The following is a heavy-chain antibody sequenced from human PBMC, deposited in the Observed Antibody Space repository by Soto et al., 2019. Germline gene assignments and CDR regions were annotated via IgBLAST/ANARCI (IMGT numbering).Heavy chain of an antibody. Sequence: ASLKVSCKTSGYTFTDYYMHWVRQAPGQGHEWMGIINPSAGNTIYAEKFQGRVTMTSDMSTNTVYIELSTVRCEDTAKYYCTRDSKIVPGAGKPVWYWGQATLVTV. J-gene: IGHJ4*02. CDR1: GYTFTDYY. D-gene: IGHD2-2*01. CDR2: INPSAGNT. V-gene: IGHV1-46*01. CDR3: TRDSKIVPGAGKPVWY.